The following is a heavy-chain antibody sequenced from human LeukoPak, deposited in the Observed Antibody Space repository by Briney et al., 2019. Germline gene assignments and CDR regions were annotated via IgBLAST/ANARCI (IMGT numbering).Heavy chain of an antibody. CDR2: IKSDGSST. J-gene: IGHJ4*02. Sequence: PGGSLRLSCAASGFTFSSYWMHWVRQAPGKGLVWVSRIKSDGSSTNYADSVKGRFTISRDNAKNTLYLQMNSLRADDTAVYYCARDSASYYHDYWGQGTLVTVSS. D-gene: IGHD3-10*01. CDR3: ARDSASYYHDY. CDR1: GFTFSSYW. V-gene: IGHV3-74*01.